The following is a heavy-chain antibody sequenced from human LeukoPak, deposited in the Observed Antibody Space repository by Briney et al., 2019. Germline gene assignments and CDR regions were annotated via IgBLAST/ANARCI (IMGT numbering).Heavy chain of an antibody. Sequence: PGGSLRLSCAASGFSLSSYMLNWVRQAPGKGLEWVSTISSTGSYIYYADSVKGRFTISRDNPGNVMYLQMNSLRAEDTAVYYCTREAQGGPTGWFDTWGQGTRVTVSS. CDR3: TREAQGGPTGWFDT. D-gene: IGHD2-15*01. CDR2: ISSTGSYI. CDR1: GFSLSSYM. J-gene: IGHJ5*02. V-gene: IGHV3-21*01.